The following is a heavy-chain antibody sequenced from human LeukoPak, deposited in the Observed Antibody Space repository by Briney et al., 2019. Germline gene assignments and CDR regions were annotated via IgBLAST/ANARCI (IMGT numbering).Heavy chain of an antibody. D-gene: IGHD6-19*01. V-gene: IGHV3-53*04. Sequence: GGSLRLSCAASGFTFSSYAMSWVRQAPGKGLEWVSVIYSGGSTYYADSVKGRFTISRHNSKNTLYLQMNSLRAEDTAVYYCARVRQWLFDYWGQGILVTVSS. J-gene: IGHJ4*02. CDR1: GFTFSSYA. CDR2: IYSGGST. CDR3: ARVRQWLFDY.